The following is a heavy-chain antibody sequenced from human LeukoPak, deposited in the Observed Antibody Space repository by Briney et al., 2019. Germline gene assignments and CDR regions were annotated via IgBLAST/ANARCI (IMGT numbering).Heavy chain of an antibody. Sequence: GGSLRLSCAASKFTFVNCAMSWVRQAPGQGLEWVSIIYSGGSTYYADSVKGRFTISRDNSKNTLDLQMNSLRVEDTAVYYCARDSGHISGCGGQGTLVTVSS. CDR3: ARDSGHISGC. CDR2: IYSGGST. D-gene: IGHD3-22*01. CDR1: KFTFVNCA. J-gene: IGHJ4*02. V-gene: IGHV3-53*01.